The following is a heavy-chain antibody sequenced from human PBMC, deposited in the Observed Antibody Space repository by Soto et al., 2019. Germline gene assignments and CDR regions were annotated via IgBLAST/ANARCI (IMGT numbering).Heavy chain of an antibody. J-gene: IGHJ4*02. CDR2: IYHSGST. D-gene: IGHD2-8*01. CDR1: GGSINSSNW. V-gene: IGHV4-4*02. Sequence: PSETLSLTCAVSGGSINSSNWWSWVRQPPGKGLEWIGEIYHSGSTNYNPSLTSRVTISVDKSKNQFSLKLSSVTTADTALYHCPWSSGASANAPVVYWGQGTLVTVSS. CDR3: PWSSGASANAPVVY.